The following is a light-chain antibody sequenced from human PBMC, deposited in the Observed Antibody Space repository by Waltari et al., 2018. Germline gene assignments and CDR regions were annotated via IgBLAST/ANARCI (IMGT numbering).Light chain of an antibody. CDR3: CSYAGSYTYV. J-gene: IGLJ1*01. CDR1: SSDIGSYDY. CDR2: DVT. V-gene: IGLV2-11*01. Sequence: QSALTQPRSVSGSPGQSVTISCTGTSSDIGSYDYVSWYQQHPGKPPKRIIYDVTDRPSGVPDRFSGSKSGNTASLTISGLQAVDEADYYCCSYAGSYTYVFGTGTKVTVL.